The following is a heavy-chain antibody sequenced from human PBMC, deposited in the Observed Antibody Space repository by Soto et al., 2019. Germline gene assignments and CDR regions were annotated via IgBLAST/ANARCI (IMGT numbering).Heavy chain of an antibody. J-gene: IGHJ4*02. CDR2: IYTSDSDT. CDR1: GYTFTIYS. Sequence: GESLKISCNGSGYTFTIYSIGWVRQMPGKGLEWMGIIYTSDSDTRYSPSFQGQVTISVDKSISTAYLQWSSLKASDTAIYYCASAMKYSYGYFWGQGTLVTXS. CDR3: ASAMKYSYGYF. D-gene: IGHD5-18*01. V-gene: IGHV5-51*01.